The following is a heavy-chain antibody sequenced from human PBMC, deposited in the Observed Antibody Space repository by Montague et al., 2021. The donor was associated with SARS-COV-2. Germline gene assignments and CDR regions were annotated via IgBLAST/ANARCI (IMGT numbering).Heavy chain of an antibody. CDR2: T. J-gene: IGHJ5*02. D-gene: IGHD3-10*01. CDR3: AKQDYFVSWTSYKGFDP. Sequence: TSNNPSLKSRITISIDTSTNQFSLKLSFVTAADTTVYYCAKQDYFVSWTSYKGFDPWGQGLLVTVSS. V-gene: IGHV4-4*09.